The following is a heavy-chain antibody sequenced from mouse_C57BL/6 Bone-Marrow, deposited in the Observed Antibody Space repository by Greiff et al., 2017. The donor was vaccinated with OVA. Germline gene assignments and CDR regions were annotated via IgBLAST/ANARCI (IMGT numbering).Heavy chain of an antibody. V-gene: IGHV1-80*01. D-gene: IGHD1-1*01. CDR3: ARVYYGSSPWFAY. CDR1: GYAFSSYW. CDR2: IYPGDGDT. Sequence: VQLQQSGAELVKPGASVKISCKASGYAFSSYWMNWVKQRPGKGLEWIGQIYPGDGDTNYNGKFKGKATLTADKSSSTAYMQLSSLTSEDSAVYVCARVYYGSSPWFAYWGQGTLVTVSA. J-gene: IGHJ3*01.